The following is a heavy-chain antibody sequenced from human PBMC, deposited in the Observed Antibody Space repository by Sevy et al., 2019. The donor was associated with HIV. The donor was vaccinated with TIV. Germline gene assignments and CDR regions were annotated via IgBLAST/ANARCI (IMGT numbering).Heavy chain of an antibody. CDR1: GFTFSNAW. D-gene: IGHD3-22*01. V-gene: IGHV3-15*01. CDR2: IKSKTDSGTT. J-gene: IGHJ3*01. CDR3: TTPMIVLHIDL. Sequence: GGSLRLSCAASGFTFSNAWMSWVRQAPGKGLEWVGRIKSKTDSGTTDYAAPVKGRFTISRDDSKNTLYLQMNSLKTDDTAVYYCTTPMIVLHIDLWGQGTMVTVSS.